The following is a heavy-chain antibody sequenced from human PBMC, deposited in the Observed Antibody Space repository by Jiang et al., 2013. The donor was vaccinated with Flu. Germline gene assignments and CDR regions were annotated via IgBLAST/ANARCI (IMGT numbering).Heavy chain of an antibody. J-gene: IGHJ2*01. D-gene: IGHD6-19*01. CDR2: INHSGST. CDR1: GGSVQWLL. CDR3: ARGGWSLDL. V-gene: IGHV4-34*01. Sequence: LLKPSETLSLTCAVYGGSVQWLLLELDPPAPREGAGVDWEINHSGSTNYNPSLKSRVTISVDTSKNQFSLKVSSVTAADTAVYYCARGGWSLDLWGRGTLVTVSS.